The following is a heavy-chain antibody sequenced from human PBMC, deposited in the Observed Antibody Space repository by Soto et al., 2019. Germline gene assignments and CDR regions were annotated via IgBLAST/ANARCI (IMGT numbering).Heavy chain of an antibody. Sequence: ASVKVSCKAIGYSFTSHYMHWVRQAPGQGLEWMGTIYPGGVNIGYAQKFKGRVTMTKDTSTSTVYMELNSLRAEDTAVFFFAKSPSFVLVPSSLGGNNCLDPWGQGPLVTVS. CDR3: AKSPSFVLVPSSLGGNNCLDP. CDR2: IYPGGVNI. CDR1: GYSFTSHY. V-gene: IGHV1-46*01. D-gene: IGHD3-16*01. J-gene: IGHJ5*02.